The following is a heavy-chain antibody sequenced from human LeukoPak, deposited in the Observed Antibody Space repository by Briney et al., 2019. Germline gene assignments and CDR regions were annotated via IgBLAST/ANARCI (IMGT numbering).Heavy chain of an antibody. V-gene: IGHV4-34*01. J-gene: IGHJ4*02. Sequence: SETLSLTWDVYGGSFSGYYWSWIRQPPGKGLEWIGEINHSGSTNYNPSLKSRVTISVDTSKNQFSLKLSSVTAADTAVYYCARAKYYDYVWGSYRPGPSFDYWGQGTLVTVSS. CDR2: INHSGST. CDR3: ARAKYYDYVWGSYRPGPSFDY. CDR1: GGSFSGYY. D-gene: IGHD3-16*02.